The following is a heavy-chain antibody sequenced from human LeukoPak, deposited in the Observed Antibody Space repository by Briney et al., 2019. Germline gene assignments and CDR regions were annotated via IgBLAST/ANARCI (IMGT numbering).Heavy chain of an antibody. CDR2: IYSGGST. J-gene: IGHJ3*02. Sequence: PGGSLRLSCAASGFTVSSNYMSWVRHAPGKGLEWVSVIYSGGSTYYADSVKGRFTISRDNSKNTLYLQMNSLRAEDTAVYYCASMGGYCSSTSCYTRAFDIWGQGTMVTVSS. D-gene: IGHD2-2*02. CDR3: ASMGGYCSSTSCYTRAFDI. V-gene: IGHV3-66*01. CDR1: GFTVSSNY.